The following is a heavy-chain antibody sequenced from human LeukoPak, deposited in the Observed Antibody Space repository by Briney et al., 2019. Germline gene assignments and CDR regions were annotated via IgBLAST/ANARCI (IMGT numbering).Heavy chain of an antibody. Sequence: GGTLRLSCAASGFTFSSYGMNWVRQAPGKGLEWVSSISSSSSYIYYADSVKGRFTISRDNAKNSLYLQMNSLRAEDTAVYYCAREEIRDYYYDSSGYYAGGYWGQGTLVTVSS. CDR3: AREEIRDYYYDSSGYYAGGY. CDR2: ISSSSSYI. D-gene: IGHD3-22*01. V-gene: IGHV3-21*01. CDR1: GFTFSSYG. J-gene: IGHJ4*02.